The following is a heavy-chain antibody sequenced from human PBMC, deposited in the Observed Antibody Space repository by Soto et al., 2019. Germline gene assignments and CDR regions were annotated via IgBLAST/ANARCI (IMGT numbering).Heavy chain of an antibody. J-gene: IGHJ5*02. V-gene: IGHV3-9*01. Sequence: EVPLVESGGGLVQPGRSLRLSCAASGFTFDDYAMHWVRQAPGKGLEWVSGISWNSGSIGYADSVKGRFTISRDNXKXXLYLQMNSLRGEDTALYYCAKGRYGYGYLYNWFDPWGQGTLVTVSS. CDR2: ISWNSGSI. CDR1: GFTFDDYA. CDR3: AKGRYGYGYLYNWFDP. D-gene: IGHD5-18*01.